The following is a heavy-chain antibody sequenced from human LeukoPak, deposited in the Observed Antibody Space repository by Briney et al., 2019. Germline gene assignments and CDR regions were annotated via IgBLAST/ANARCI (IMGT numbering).Heavy chain of an antibody. CDR1: GYTFTSYY. J-gene: IGHJ4*02. D-gene: IGHD3-16*01. CDR3: ARDVLLPSAGGRDY. CDR2: INPSSGST. V-gene: IGHV1-46*01. Sequence: GASVKVSCKASGYTFTSYYMHWVRQAPGQGLEWMGVINPSSGSTSYTQKFQGRVTMTRDMSTSTVYMELSSLRSEDTAVYYCARDVLLPSAGGRDYWGQGTLVTVSS.